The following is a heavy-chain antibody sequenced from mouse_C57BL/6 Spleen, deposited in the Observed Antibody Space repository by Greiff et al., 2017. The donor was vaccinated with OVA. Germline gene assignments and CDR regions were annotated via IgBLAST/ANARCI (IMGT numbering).Heavy chain of an antibody. D-gene: IGHD2-5*01. CDR2: IYPGSGST. V-gene: IGHV1-55*01. CDR3: AREGGAYYSNYEVD. CDR1: GYTFTSYW. J-gene: IGHJ2*01. Sequence: QVQLQQPGAELVKPGASVKLSCKASGYTFTSYWITWVKQRPGQGLEWIGDIYPGSGSTNYNEKFKSKATLTVDTSSSTAYMQLSSLTSEDSAVYYCAREGGAYYSNYEVDWGQGTTLTVSA.